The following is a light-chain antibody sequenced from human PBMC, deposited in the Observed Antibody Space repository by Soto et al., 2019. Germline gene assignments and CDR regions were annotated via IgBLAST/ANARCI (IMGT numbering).Light chain of an antibody. Sequence: GLTQSPGTLSLSPGERATLSCRSIQSVSSSYLAWYQQKPGQAPRLLIYGASSRATGIPDRFSGSGSGTDFTLTISRLEPEDFAVYYCQQYGSSPTWTFGQGTKVDI. V-gene: IGKV3-20*01. CDR1: QSVSSSY. J-gene: IGKJ1*01. CDR2: GAS. CDR3: QQYGSSPTWT.